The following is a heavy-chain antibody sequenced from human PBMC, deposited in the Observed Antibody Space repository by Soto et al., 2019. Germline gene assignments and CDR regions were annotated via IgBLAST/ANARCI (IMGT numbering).Heavy chain of an antibody. J-gene: IGHJ4*02. D-gene: IGHD6-6*01. CDR1: GFTFTNYG. CDR2: ISAYKGNT. Sequence: ASVKVSCKASGFTFTNYGISWVRQAPGQGLEWMGWISAYKGNTNYAQKFQGRVTMTTDTSTSTAYMELRSLRSDDTAVYYCASRSGQLPYYIDYWGQGTLVTVS. V-gene: IGHV1-18*01. CDR3: ASRSGQLPYYIDY.